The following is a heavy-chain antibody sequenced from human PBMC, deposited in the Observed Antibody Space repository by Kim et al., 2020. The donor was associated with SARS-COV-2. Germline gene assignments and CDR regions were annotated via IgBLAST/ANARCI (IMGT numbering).Heavy chain of an antibody. Sequence: GGSLRLSCAASGFTFSSYSMNWVRQAPGKGLEWVSSISSSSSYIYYADSVKGRFTISRDNAENSLYLQMNSLRAEDTAVYYCAGGDHADDDFSSGYYRVTTTGYNWCDAWGQGTPVTAAS. CDR1: GFTFSSYS. J-gene: IGHJ5*02. CDR3: AGGDHADDDFSSGYYRVTTTGYNWCDA. V-gene: IGHV3-21*01. CDR2: ISSSSSYI. D-gene: IGHD3-3*01.